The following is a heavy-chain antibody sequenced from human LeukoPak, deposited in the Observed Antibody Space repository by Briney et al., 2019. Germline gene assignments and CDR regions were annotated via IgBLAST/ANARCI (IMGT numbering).Heavy chain of an antibody. Sequence: SETLSLTCTVSGGSISSSGYYWSWIRQHPGKGLEWNGYIYYSGSTYYNPSLKSRVTISVDTSKNQFSLKLSSVTAADTAVYYCAVGKSYYFDYWGQGTLVTVSS. CDR3: AVGKSYYFDY. V-gene: IGHV4-31*03. CDR2: IYYSGST. J-gene: IGHJ4*02. CDR1: GGSISSSGYY. D-gene: IGHD7-27*01.